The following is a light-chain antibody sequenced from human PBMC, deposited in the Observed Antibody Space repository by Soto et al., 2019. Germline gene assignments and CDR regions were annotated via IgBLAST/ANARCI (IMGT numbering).Light chain of an antibody. Sequence: EIVLTQSPGTLSLSPGERATLSCRASQSISSNYLAWFQQKPGQAPRLLIYRASSRATGIPDRFGGSGSGTDFPLTISRLEPEDSAVYYCQQYARSPLTFGGGTKVEIK. V-gene: IGKV3-20*01. J-gene: IGKJ4*01. CDR1: QSISSNY. CDR2: RAS. CDR3: QQYARSPLT.